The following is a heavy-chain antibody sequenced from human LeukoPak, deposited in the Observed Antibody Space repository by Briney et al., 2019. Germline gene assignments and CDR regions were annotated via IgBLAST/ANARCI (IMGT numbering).Heavy chain of an antibody. D-gene: IGHD3-22*01. CDR1: GGSISSHY. J-gene: IGHJ4*02. V-gene: IGHV4-59*11. CDR2: IYYSGST. Sequence: SETLSLTCTVSGGSISSHYWSWIRQPPGKGLEWIGYIYYSGSTNYNPSLKSRVTISVDTSKNQFSLKLSSVTAADTAVYCCARDAGSRYYDSSGYYGLDYWGQGTLVTVSS. CDR3: ARDAGSRYYDSSGYYGLDY.